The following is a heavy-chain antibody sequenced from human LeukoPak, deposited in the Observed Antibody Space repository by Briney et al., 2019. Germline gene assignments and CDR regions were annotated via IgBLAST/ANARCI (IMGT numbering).Heavy chain of an antibody. V-gene: IGHV4-39*07. Sequence: WVRQPPGKGLEWIGSIYYSGSTYYNPSLKSRVTISVDTSKNQFSLKLSSVTAAGTAVYYCARESRGPIDYWGQGTLVTVSS. J-gene: IGHJ4*02. CDR3: ARESRGPIDY. CDR2: IYYSGST. D-gene: IGHD1-26*01.